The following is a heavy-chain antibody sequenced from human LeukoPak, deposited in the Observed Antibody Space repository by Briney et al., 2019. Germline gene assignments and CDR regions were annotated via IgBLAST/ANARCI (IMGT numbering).Heavy chain of an antibody. V-gene: IGHV4-4*09. CDR3: ARLTRLSTSPDRYYLDY. J-gene: IGHJ4*02. CDR1: GDSISSYY. CDR2: IYTSGGT. Sequence: PSETLSLTCTVSGDSISSYYWSWNRQPPGKGLEWIGYIYTSGGTNYIPSLKGRVTISIDTSKNQFSLKLSSVTAADSAVYYCARLTRLSTSPDRYYLDYWGQGTLVTVSS. D-gene: IGHD6-6*01.